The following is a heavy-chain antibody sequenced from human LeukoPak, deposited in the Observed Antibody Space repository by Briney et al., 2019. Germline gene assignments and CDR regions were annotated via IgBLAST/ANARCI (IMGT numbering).Heavy chain of an antibody. CDR1: GFRFSSYA. CDR2: IKQGGNEI. Sequence: GGSLRLSCAASGFRFSSYAMSWVRQAPGKGLEWVADIKQGGNEIHYVDSVKGRFTISRDNAKNSLYLQMNSLRGEDTAVYYCARRGSSCFDIWGQGTMVIVSS. V-gene: IGHV3-7*01. CDR3: ARRGSSCFDI. J-gene: IGHJ3*02. D-gene: IGHD6-13*01.